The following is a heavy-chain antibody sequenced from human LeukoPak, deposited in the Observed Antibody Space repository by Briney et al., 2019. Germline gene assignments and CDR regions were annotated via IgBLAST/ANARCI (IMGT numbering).Heavy chain of an antibody. CDR1: GYSFTTYW. CDR3: VRQRGSSGTINHFDP. CDR2: IYPDDYDS. D-gene: IGHD3-10*01. Sequence: ASLKISCETSGYSFTTYWIGWVRQMPGTGLELVGAIYPDDYDSRYSPSFQGQVVISADRSIRTAYLQWNSLKTSDTAMYYCVRQRGSSGTINHFDPWGQGTLVTVSS. V-gene: IGHV5-51*01. J-gene: IGHJ5*02.